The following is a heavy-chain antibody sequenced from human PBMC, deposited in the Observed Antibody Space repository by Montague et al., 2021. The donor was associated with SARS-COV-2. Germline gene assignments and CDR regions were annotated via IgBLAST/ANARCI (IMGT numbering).Heavy chain of an antibody. CDR2: IYTSGST. CDR1: GGSISSYY. J-gene: IGHJ6*02. D-gene: IGHD3-10*01. V-gene: IGHV4-4*07. Sequence: SETLSLTCTVSGGSISSYYWSWIRPPAGKGLEWIGRIYTSGSTNYNPSLKSRVTMSVDTSKNQFSLKLSSVTAADTAVYYCAREAWFGDKTSASEYYGMDVWGQGTTVTVSS. CDR3: AREAWFGDKTSASEYYGMDV.